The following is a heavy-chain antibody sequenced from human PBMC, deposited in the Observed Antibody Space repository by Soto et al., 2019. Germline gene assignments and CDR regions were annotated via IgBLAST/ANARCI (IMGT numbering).Heavy chain of an antibody. V-gene: IGHV1-69*01. Sequence: QVQLVQSGAEVKKPGSSVKVSCKASGGTFSSFGFNWVRQAPGQGLEWMGGIIRLFGTANYAEKFQGRVTISADEGTSTASMELIGLRSEDTAIYYCARDRSMDGYNSRSFDYWGQGSLVTVS. D-gene: IGHD5-12*01. CDR1: GGTFSSFG. CDR2: IIRLFGTA. J-gene: IGHJ4*02. CDR3: ARDRSMDGYNSRSFDY.